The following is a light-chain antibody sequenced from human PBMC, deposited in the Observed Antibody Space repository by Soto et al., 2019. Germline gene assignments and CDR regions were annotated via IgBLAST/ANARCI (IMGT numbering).Light chain of an antibody. Sequence: QSALTQPPSASGSPGQSVTISCTGTSSDVGGYNYVSWYQQHPGTAPKLMIYEVSRRPSGVPDRFSGSKSGNTASLTVSGLQTEDEADYYCSSYAGSNTHVFGAGTKVTVL. CDR2: EVS. J-gene: IGLJ2*01. CDR3: SSYAGSNTHV. V-gene: IGLV2-8*01. CDR1: SSDVGGYNY.